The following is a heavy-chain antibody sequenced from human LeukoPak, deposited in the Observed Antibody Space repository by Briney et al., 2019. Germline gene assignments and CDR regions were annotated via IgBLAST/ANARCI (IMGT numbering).Heavy chain of an antibody. J-gene: IGHJ4*02. Sequence: GGSLRLSCAASGFTFSNNWMTWVRQAPGKGLEWVANIIQDGSDKYYVDSVKGRFTISRDNSKNTLYLQMNSLRVEDTAVYYCTKGPPDSSTWYKRTEGWGQGTLVTVSS. CDR3: TKGPPDSSTWYKRTEG. D-gene: IGHD6-13*01. CDR2: IIQDGSDK. V-gene: IGHV3-7*03. CDR1: GFTFSNNW.